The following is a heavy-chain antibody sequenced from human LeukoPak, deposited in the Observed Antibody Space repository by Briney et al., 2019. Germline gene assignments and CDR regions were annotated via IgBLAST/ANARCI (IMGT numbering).Heavy chain of an antibody. CDR1: GGTFSSYA. Sequence: ASVKVSCKASGGTFSSYAISWVRQAPGQGLEWMGGIIPIFGTANYAQKFQGRVTITADKSTSTAYMELSSLRSEDTAVYYCARRLWSGYYYYYYMDVWAKGPRSPSP. CDR2: IIPIFGTA. J-gene: IGHJ6*03. D-gene: IGHD3-10*01. CDR3: ARRLWSGYYYYYYMDV. V-gene: IGHV1-69*06.